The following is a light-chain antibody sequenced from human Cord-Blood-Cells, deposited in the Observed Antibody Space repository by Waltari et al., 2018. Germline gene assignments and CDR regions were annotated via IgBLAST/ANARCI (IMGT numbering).Light chain of an antibody. J-gene: IGLJ3*02. Sequence: HSALTQPRSVSGSPGPSVTISCTATSSDVGGYNYVSWYQQHPGKAPKLMIYDVSKRPSGVPDRFSGSKSGNTASLTISGLQAEDEADYYCCSYAGSYTWVFGGGTKLTVL. CDR3: CSYAGSYTWV. CDR1: SSDVGGYNY. CDR2: DVS. V-gene: IGLV2-11*01.